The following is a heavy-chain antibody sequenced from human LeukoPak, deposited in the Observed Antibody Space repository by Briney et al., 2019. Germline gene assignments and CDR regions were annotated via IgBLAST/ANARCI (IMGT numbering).Heavy chain of an antibody. CDR1: GYTFTGYY. V-gene: IGHV1-2*06. Sequence: ASVKVSCKASGYTFTGYYMHWVRQAPGQGLEWMGRINPNRGGTNYAQKFQGRVTMTRDTSISTAYMELSRLRSDDTAVYYCARPSSSWYPDYYYYMDVWGKGTTVTVSS. J-gene: IGHJ6*03. D-gene: IGHD6-13*01. CDR3: ARPSSSWYPDYYYYMDV. CDR2: INPNRGGT.